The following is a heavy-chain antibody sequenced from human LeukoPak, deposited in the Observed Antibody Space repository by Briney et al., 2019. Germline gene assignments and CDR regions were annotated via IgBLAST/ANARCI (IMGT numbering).Heavy chain of an antibody. CDR1: GFTFSSYV. Sequence: GGSLRLSCAASGFTFSSYVMHWVRQVPGKGLEWVAVIWYDGTNKYYADSVKGRFTISRDNSKNTLYLQMNSLRAEDTAVYYCARDGYGGTSGPGYWGQGTLVTVSS. V-gene: IGHV3-33*08. J-gene: IGHJ4*02. D-gene: IGHD4-23*01. CDR2: IWYDGTNK. CDR3: ARDGYGGTSGPGY.